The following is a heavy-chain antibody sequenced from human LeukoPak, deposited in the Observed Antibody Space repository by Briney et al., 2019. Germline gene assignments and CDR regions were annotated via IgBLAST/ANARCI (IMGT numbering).Heavy chain of an antibody. CDR2: IKSDGGT. Sequence: GGSLRLSCAASGFTFSTYWMHWVRQAPGKGPVWVSRIKSDGGTNYADSVKGRFTISRDNAKKTVSLQMNSLRPEDTGVYYCARAPSEIGGYYPEYFRHWGQGTLVTVSS. J-gene: IGHJ1*01. V-gene: IGHV3-74*01. CDR3: ARAPSEIGGYYPEYFRH. D-gene: IGHD3-22*01. CDR1: GFTFSTYW.